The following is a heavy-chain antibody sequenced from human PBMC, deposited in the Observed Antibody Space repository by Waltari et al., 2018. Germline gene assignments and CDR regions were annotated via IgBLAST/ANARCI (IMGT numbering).Heavy chain of an antibody. Sequence: QLQLQESGPGLVKPSEPLPLLCNVPVASITTSSYSVGWIRQPPGKGLEWVGTIYYSGTTSHNPSLKRPVTMSGDTPKNQFSLKLSSVTAADTAVYYCAGQSRGGIACDMWGQGTLVTVSS. CDR2: IYYSGTT. CDR1: VASITTSSYS. J-gene: IGHJ3*02. CDR3: AGQSRGGIACDM. D-gene: IGHD3-16*01. V-gene: IGHV4-39*01.